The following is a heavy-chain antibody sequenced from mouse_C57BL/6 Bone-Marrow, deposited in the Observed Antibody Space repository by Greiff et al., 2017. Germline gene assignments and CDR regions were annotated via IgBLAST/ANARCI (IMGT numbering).Heavy chain of an antibody. D-gene: IGHD2-4*01. CDR1: GFTFSSYG. CDR3: ARRYDYDGAY. V-gene: IGHV5-6*02. CDR2: ISSGGSYT. J-gene: IGHJ3*01. Sequence: EVNVVESGGDLVKPGGSLKLSCAASGFTFSSYGMSWVRQTPDKRLEWVATISSGGSYTYYPDSVKGRFTISRDNAKNTLYLQMSSLKSEDTAMYYCARRYDYDGAYWGQGTLVTVSA.